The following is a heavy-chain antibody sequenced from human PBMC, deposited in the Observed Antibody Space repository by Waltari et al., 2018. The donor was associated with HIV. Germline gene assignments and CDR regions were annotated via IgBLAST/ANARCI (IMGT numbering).Heavy chain of an antibody. D-gene: IGHD6-6*01. CDR2: IYYSGST. J-gene: IGHJ6*02. Sequence: QLQLQESGPGLVKPSETLSLTCTVSGGSISSSSYYWGWIRQPPGKGLEWIGSIYYSGSTYYNPSLKSRVTISVDTSKNQFSLKLSSVTAADTAVYYCARDIVRGGGAGSSSGQYGMDVWGQGTTVTVSS. V-gene: IGHV4-39*07. CDR3: ARDIVRGGGAGSSSGQYGMDV. CDR1: GGSISSSSYY.